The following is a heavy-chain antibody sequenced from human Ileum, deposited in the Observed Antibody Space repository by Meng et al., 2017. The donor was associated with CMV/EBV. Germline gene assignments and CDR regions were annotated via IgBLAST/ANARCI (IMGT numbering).Heavy chain of an antibody. D-gene: IGHD7-27*01. J-gene: IGHJ4*02. CDR2: INTYTGDT. CDR1: GYSFTVYT. CDR3: ARDNWGSDY. Sequence: VSCKPPGYSFTVYTIHWARQAPGQGLEWMGRINTYTGDTYYAQKFRGRVTMTRDTSISTAYMELSGLRSDDTAIYYCARDNWGSDYWGQGTLVTVSS. V-gene: IGHV1-2*06.